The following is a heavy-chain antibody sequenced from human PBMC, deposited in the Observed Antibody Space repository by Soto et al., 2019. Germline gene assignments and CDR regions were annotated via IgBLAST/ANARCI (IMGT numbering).Heavy chain of an antibody. D-gene: IGHD1-26*01. CDR2: IYYSGST. V-gene: IGHV4-61*01. CDR1: GGSVSSGSYY. J-gene: IGHJ4*02. Sequence: SETLSLTCTVSGGSVSSGSYYWSWIRQPPGKGLEWIGYIYYSGSTNYNPSLKSRVTISVDTSKNQFSLKLSSVTAADTAVYYCARDLALVGATAGGLDYWGQGTLVTVSS. CDR3: ARDLALVGATAGGLDY.